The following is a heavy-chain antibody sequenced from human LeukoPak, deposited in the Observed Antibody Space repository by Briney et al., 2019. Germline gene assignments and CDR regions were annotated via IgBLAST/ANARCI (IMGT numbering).Heavy chain of an antibody. CDR2: IKSKADGETI. J-gene: IGHJ4*02. CDR1: GFIFSNDA. V-gene: IGHV3-15*07. Sequence: GGSLRLSCAASGFIFSNDAMHWVRQAPGKGLEWVGRIKSKADGETIDYAAPVKGRFTFSRDDSKNMLYLQMNSLKSEDTAVYYCSTLTSRGLSDSWGQGTLVTVSS. D-gene: IGHD1-20*01. CDR3: STLTSRGLSDS.